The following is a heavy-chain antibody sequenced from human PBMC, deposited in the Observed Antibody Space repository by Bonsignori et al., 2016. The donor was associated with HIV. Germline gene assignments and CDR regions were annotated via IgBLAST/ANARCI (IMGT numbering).Heavy chain of an antibody. Sequence: ASVKVSCKASGYSFTSYGISWVRQAPGQGLEWMGWISGYNGNTKYGQNFQGRVTMTTDTSTSTASMELRGLRSDDTAVYYCVRDVAAGRPDGLTWGQGTLVTVSS. CDR1: GYSFTSYG. CDR3: VRDVAAGRPDGLT. CDR2: ISGYNGNT. V-gene: IGHV1-18*01. J-gene: IGHJ5*02. D-gene: IGHD6-25*01.